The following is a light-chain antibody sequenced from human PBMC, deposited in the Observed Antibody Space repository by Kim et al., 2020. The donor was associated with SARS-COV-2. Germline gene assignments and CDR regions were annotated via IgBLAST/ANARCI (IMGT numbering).Light chain of an antibody. CDR3: QQYYSIPWT. CDR2: WAS. Sequence: DIVMTQSPDSLAVSLGERATIKCKSSQSVFHSANDKNNLAWYQQRPGQFPKLLIYWASTREFGVPDRFRGSGSGTDFTLNISSLQAEDVAVYYCQQYYSIPWTFGQGTKVDIK. J-gene: IGKJ1*01. V-gene: IGKV4-1*01. CDR1: QSVFHSANDKNN.